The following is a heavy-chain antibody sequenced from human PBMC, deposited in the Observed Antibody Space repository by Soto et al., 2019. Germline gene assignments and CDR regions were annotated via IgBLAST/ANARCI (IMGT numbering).Heavy chain of an antibody. CDR1: GDSVSSNSAA. CDR2: TYYRSKWYN. Sequence: QVQLQQSGPGLVKPSQTLSLTCAISGDSVSSNSAAWNWIRQSPSRGLEWLGRTYYRSKWYNDYAVSVKSRITINPDTSKNQFSLQLNSVTPEDTAVYYCASSRGPLRFLEWLSSYYYYYYMDVWGKGTTVTVSS. V-gene: IGHV6-1*01. CDR3: ASSRGPLRFLEWLSSYYYYYYMDV. D-gene: IGHD3-3*01. J-gene: IGHJ6*03.